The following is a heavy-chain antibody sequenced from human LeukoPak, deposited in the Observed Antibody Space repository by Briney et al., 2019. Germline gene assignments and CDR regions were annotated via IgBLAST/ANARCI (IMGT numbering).Heavy chain of an antibody. CDR3: ARVGAGVWGSYRHFDY. CDR1: GGSISSSNW. D-gene: IGHD3-16*02. CDR2: IYHSGST. V-gene: IGHV4-4*02. J-gene: IGHJ4*02. Sequence: SGTLSLTCAVSGGSISSSNWWSWVRRPPGKGLEWIGEIYHSGSTNYNPSLKSRVTISVDKSKNQFSLKLSSVTAADTAVYYCARVGAGVWGSYRHFDYWGQGTLVTVSS.